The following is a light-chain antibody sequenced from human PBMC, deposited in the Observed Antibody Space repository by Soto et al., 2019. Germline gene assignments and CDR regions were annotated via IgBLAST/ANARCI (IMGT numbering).Light chain of an antibody. J-gene: IGKJ4*01. V-gene: IGKV3-20*01. CDR3: QQYGGSLT. CDR1: QSVRNDY. CDR2: GAS. Sequence: EIVLTQSPGTLSLSPGERATLSCRASQSVRNDYLAWYQQKPGQPPRLLIYGASSRVTGIPDRFSGSGSGTDFTLTNRRLEPEDFAVYYCQQYGGSLTFGGGTKVEIK.